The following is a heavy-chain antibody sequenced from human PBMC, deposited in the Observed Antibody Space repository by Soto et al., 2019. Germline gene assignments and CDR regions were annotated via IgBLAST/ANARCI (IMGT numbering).Heavy chain of an antibody. V-gene: IGHV3-48*02. CDR3: GILGYYDSSGYLDY. CDR2: ISSSSSTI. Sequence: EVQLVESGGGLVQPGGSLRLSCAASGFTFSSYSMNWVRQAPGKGLEWVSYISSSSSTIYYADSVKGRFTISRDNAKNSLYLQMNSLRDEDTAVYYCGILGYYDSSGYLDYWGQGTLVTVSS. CDR1: GFTFSSYS. J-gene: IGHJ4*02. D-gene: IGHD3-22*01.